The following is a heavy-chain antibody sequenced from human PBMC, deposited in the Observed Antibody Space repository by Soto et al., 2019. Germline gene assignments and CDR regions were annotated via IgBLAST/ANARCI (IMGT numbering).Heavy chain of an antibody. CDR3: AKEHLVVVTSGDFDY. J-gene: IGHJ4*02. V-gene: IGHV3-23*01. CDR1: GFTFSYYA. D-gene: IGHD2-21*02. CDR2: ISGGGDST. Sequence: EVQLLDSGGGLVQPGGSLRLSCAASGFTFSYYAMTWVRQAPGKGLEWVSAISGGGDSTYYADSVKGRFTISRDNSKNMLYLQWSSLRVEDTAVYYCAKEHLVVVTSGDFDYWGQGTLVTVSS.